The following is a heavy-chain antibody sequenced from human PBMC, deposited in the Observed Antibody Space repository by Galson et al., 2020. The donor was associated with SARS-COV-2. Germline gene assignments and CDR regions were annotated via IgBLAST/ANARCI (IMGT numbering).Heavy chain of an antibody. CDR3: AKGRWPYHLDY. CDR2: ISWNSGSI. J-gene: IGHJ4*02. Sequence: GGSLRLSCVASGFSFDDYVMHWVRQAPGKGLEWVSSISWNSGSIDYADSVEGRLIISRDNAKNSLYLQMNSLRAEDTALYYCAKGRWPYHLDYWGQGTLVTVSS. V-gene: IGHV3-9*01. D-gene: IGHD2-15*01. CDR1: GFSFDDYV.